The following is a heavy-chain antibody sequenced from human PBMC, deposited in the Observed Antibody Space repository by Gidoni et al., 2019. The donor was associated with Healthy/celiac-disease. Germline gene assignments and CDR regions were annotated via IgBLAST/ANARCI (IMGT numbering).Heavy chain of an antibody. D-gene: IGHD2-2*01. J-gene: IGHJ6*03. CDR1: GGSFSGYY. CDR3: ARGPGGIVVVPAAIFYMDV. CDR2: INHSGST. V-gene: IGHV4-34*01. Sequence: QVQLQQWGAGLLKPSETLSLTCAVYGGSFSGYYWSWIRQPPGKGLEWIGEINHSGSTNYNPSLKSRVTISVDTSKNQFSLKLSSVTAADTAVYYCARGPGGIVVVPAAIFYMDVWGKGTTVTVSS.